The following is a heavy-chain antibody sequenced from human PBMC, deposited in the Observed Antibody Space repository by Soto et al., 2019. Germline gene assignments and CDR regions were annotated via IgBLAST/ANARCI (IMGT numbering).Heavy chain of an antibody. J-gene: IGHJ6*02. Sequence: QSGGSLRLSCAASGFTFDDYAMHWVRQAPGKGLEWVSGISWNSGSIGYADSVKGRFTISRDNAKNSLYLQMNSLRAEDTALYYCAKASGTTINYYYGMDVWGQGTTVTVSS. V-gene: IGHV3-9*01. CDR3: AKASGTTINYYYGMDV. CDR1: GFTFDDYA. D-gene: IGHD1-1*01. CDR2: ISWNSGSI.